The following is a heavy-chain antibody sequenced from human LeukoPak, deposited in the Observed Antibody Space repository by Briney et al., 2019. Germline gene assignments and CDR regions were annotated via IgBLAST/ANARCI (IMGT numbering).Heavy chain of an antibody. D-gene: IGHD2-2*01. CDR2: MNPNSGNT. J-gene: IGHJ5*02. Sequence: ASVKVSCKASGYTFTSYDINWVRQATGQGLEWMGWMNPNSGNTGYAQKFQGRVTMTRNTSISTAYMELSSLRSEDTAVYYCARTSTRKYQLLWGNFDPWGQGTLVTVSS. CDR1: GYTFTSYD. CDR3: ARTSTRKYQLLWGNFDP. V-gene: IGHV1-8*01.